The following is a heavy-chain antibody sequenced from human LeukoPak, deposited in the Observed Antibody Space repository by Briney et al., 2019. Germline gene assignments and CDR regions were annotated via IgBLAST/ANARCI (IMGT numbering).Heavy chain of an antibody. CDR3: ARDLDYYDSSGYPSRHFDY. J-gene: IGHJ4*02. CDR2: INPNSGGT. CDR1: GYTFTSYY. V-gene: IGHV1-2*02. Sequence: ASVKVSCKASGYTFTSYYMHWVRQAPGQGLEWMGWINPNSGGTNYAQKFQGRVTMTRDTSISTAYMELSRLRSDDTAVYYCARDLDYYDSSGYPSRHFDYWGQGTLVTVSS. D-gene: IGHD3-22*01.